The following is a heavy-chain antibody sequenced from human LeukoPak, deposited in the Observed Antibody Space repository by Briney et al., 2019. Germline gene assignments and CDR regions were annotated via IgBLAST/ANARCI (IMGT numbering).Heavy chain of an antibody. CDR3: AGAAGTAQFYYFDY. V-gene: IGHV4-38-2*01. CDR1: GYSISSGYY. D-gene: IGHD1-14*01. Sequence: SETLSLTCAVSGYSISSGYYWGWIRQPPGKGLEWIGSIYHSGSTYYNPSLKSRVTISVDTSKNQFSLKLSSVTAADTAVYYCAGAAGTAQFYYFDYWGQGTLVTVSS. CDR2: IYHSGST. J-gene: IGHJ4*02.